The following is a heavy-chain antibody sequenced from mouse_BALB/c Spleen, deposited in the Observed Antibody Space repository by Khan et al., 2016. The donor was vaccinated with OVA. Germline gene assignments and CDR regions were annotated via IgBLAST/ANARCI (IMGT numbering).Heavy chain of an antibody. CDR1: GYTFTSYC. Sequence: VQLQQSGTELARPGASVKLSCKASGYTFTSYCMQWVKQRPGQGLEGSGAVYPGDGNTRYTQKFKGKATLTADKSSSTAYIQLSSLASEDSAVYYCARGRITSGYFDFWGPGTTLTVSS. J-gene: IGHJ2*01. CDR3: ARGRITSGYFDF. CDR2: VYPGDGNT. V-gene: IGHV1-87*01. D-gene: IGHD3-1*01.